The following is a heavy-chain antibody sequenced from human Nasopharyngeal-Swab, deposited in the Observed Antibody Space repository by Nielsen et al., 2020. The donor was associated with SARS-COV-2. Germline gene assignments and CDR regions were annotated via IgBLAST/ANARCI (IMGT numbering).Heavy chain of an antibody. J-gene: IGHJ6*02. CDR2: INPSGGST. D-gene: IGHD6-13*01. CDR1: GYTFTSYY. Sequence: ASVKVSCKASGYTFTSYYMHWVRQAPGQGLEWMGIINPSGGSTGYAQKFQGRVTMTRDTSTSTVYMELSSLRSEDTAVYYCGSSSWYNYYGMDVWGQGTTVTVSS. CDR3: GSSSWYNYYGMDV. V-gene: IGHV1-46*03.